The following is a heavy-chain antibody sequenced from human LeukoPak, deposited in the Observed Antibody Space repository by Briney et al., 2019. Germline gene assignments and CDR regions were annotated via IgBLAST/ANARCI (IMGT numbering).Heavy chain of an antibody. J-gene: IGHJ4*02. V-gene: IGHV3-7*03. CDR1: GFTFSSYW. Sequence: PGGSLRLSCAASGFTFSSYWMSWVRQAPGKGLEWVANIKQDGSEKYYVDSVKGRFTISRDNAKNSLYLQMNSLRAEDTAVYYCAKFGGLSSSFSPNYFDYWGQGTLVTVSS. D-gene: IGHD6-13*01. CDR3: AKFGGLSSSFSPNYFDY. CDR2: IKQDGSEK.